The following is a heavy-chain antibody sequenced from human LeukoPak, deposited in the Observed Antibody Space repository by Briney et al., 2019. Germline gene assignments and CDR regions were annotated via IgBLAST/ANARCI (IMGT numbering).Heavy chain of an antibody. J-gene: IGHJ4*02. CDR1: GFTFSSYG. V-gene: IGHV3-30*02. D-gene: IGHD1-26*01. CDR3: ARRYSGSYYFDY. CDR2: IRYDGSNK. Sequence: GGSLRLSCAASGFTFSSYGMHWVRQAPGKGLEWVAFIRYDGSNKYYADSVKGRFTISRDNSKNTLYLQMNSLRAEDTAVYYCARRYSGSYYFDYWGPGTLVTVSS.